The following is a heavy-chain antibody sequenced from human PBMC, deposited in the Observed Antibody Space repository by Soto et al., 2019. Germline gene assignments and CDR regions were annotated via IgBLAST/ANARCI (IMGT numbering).Heavy chain of an antibody. V-gene: IGHV4-39*01. D-gene: IGHD2-15*01. CDR2: IYYSGST. J-gene: IGHJ4*02. CDR3: ARLAVVTKTFDY. Sequence: SETLSLTCTVSGGSISSSSYYWGWIRQPPGKGLEWIGSIYYSGSTYYNPSLKSRVTISVDTPKNQFSLKLSSVTAADTAVYYCARLAVVTKTFDYWGQGTLVTVSS. CDR1: GGSISSSSYY.